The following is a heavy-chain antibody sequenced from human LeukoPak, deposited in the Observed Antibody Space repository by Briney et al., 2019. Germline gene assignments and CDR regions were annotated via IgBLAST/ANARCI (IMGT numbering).Heavy chain of an antibody. CDR2: IYHSGST. D-gene: IGHD1-26*01. V-gene: IGHV4-38-2*02. Sequence: SETLSLTCTVSGYSISSGYYWGWIRQPPGKGLEWIGSIYHSGSTNYNPSLKSRVTISLDTSKNQFSLNLSSVTAADTAVYYCARDWELGYWGQGTLVTVSS. J-gene: IGHJ4*02. CDR1: GYSISSGYY. CDR3: ARDWELGY.